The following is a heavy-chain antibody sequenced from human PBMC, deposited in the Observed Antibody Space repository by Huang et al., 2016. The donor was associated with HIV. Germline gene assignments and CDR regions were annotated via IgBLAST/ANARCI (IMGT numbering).Heavy chain of an antibody. D-gene: IGHD6-19*01. CDR3: AREVSGWFRGAFDY. CDR2: IRDSSGTK. J-gene: IGHJ4*02. Sequence: EVQLVESGGGLVQPGGSLRLSCAASGFAFSSHSFNWVRQAPGKGLEWLSYIRDSSGTKYYADSVKGRFSISRDNARNSLYLQMNSLRDADTAVYFCAREVSGWFRGAFDYWGQGALVTVSS. V-gene: IGHV3-48*02. CDR1: GFAFSSHS.